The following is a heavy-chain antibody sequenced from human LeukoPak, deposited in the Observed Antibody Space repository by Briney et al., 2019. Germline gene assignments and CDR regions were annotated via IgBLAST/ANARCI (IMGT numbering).Heavy chain of an antibody. V-gene: IGHV4-4*07. J-gene: IGHJ3*02. D-gene: IGHD6-19*01. CDR3: ARDTGPEAVAGDAFDI. Sequence: SETLSLTCTVSGGSISSYYWSWIRQPAGKGLVWIGRIYTSGSTNYNPSLKSRVTMSVDTSKNQFSLKLSSVTAADTAVYYCARDTGPEAVAGDAFDIWGQGTMVTVSS. CDR1: GGSISSYY. CDR2: IYTSGST.